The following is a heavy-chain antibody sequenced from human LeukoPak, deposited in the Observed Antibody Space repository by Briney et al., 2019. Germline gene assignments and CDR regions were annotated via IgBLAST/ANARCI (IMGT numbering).Heavy chain of an antibody. V-gene: IGHV4-39*07. CDR1: GDSSSSGDYF. J-gene: IGHJ3*02. CDR3: ARGFRGYLRGDAFDI. Sequence: SETLSLTCTVSGDSSSSGDYFWNWIRQPPGKGLEWIGEINHSGSTNYNPSLKSRVTISVDTSKNQFSLKLSSVTAADTAVYYCARGFRGYLRGDAFDIWGQGTMVTVSS. CDR2: INHSGST. D-gene: IGHD3-22*01.